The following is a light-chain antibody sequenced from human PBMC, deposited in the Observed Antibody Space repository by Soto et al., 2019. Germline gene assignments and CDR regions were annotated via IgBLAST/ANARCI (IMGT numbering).Light chain of an antibody. V-gene: IGLV2-23*02. CDR1: SSDVGNYNL. Sequence: QSALTQPASASGSPGQSITISCTGTSSDVGNYNLVSWYQQHPGEAPKLLIYEVSKRPSGVSNRFSGSKFGNTASLTVSGLQAEDEVDYYCCSYAGDSTWVFGGGTKLTVL. J-gene: IGLJ3*02. CDR2: EVS. CDR3: CSYAGDSTWV.